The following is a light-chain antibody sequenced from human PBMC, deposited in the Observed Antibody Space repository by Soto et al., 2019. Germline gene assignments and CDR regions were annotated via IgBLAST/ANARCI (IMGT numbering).Light chain of an antibody. CDR3: LQHRSSPT. CDR1: QGIRND. Sequence: DIQMNQCRSSLSASVGYRATITCRASQGIRNDLGWYQQKPGKAPKRLISGASTLQSGVPSRFSGSGSGTEFTLTISSLQPEDFATYYCLQHRSSPTFGQGTRLEIK. CDR2: GAS. J-gene: IGKJ5*01. V-gene: IGKV1-17*01.